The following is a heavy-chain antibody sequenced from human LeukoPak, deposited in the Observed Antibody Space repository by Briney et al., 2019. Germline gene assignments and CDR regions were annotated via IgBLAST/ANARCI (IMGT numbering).Heavy chain of an antibody. CDR2: IYYSGSS. Sequence: PSETLSLTCTVSGGSISSGDYSWSWIRQPPGKGLEWIGYIYYSGSSYYNPSRKSRVSISVDTSKNQFSLNLSSVTAADTAVYYCARARSRGCSGGNCYSNWFDPWGQGTLVTVSS. D-gene: IGHD2-15*01. CDR1: GGSISSGDYS. V-gene: IGHV4-30-4*01. CDR3: ARARSRGCSGGNCYSNWFDP. J-gene: IGHJ5*02.